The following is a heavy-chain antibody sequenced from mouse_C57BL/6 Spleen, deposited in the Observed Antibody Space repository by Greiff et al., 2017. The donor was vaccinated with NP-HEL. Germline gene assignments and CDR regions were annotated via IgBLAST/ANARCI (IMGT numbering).Heavy chain of an antibody. Sequence: EVQRVESGGGLVKPGGSLKLSCAASGFTFSSYAMSWVRQTPEKRLEWVATISDGGSYTYYPDNVKGRFTISRDNAKNNLYLQMSHLKSEDTAMYYCARGDYGHYFDYWGQGTTLTVSS. V-gene: IGHV5-4*01. CDR1: GFTFSSYA. CDR3: ARGDYGHYFDY. CDR2: ISDGGSYT. J-gene: IGHJ2*01. D-gene: IGHD1-2*01.